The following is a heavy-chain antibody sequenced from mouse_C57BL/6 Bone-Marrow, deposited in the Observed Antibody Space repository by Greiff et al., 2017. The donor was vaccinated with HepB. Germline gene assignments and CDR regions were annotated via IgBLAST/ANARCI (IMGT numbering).Heavy chain of an antibody. CDR2: IYPGDGDT. CDR3: ARATTVVSNDFDY. D-gene: IGHD1-1*01. V-gene: IGHV1-80*01. Sequence: VQLQQSGAELVKPGASVKISCKASGYAFSSYWMNWVKQRPGKGLEWIGQIYPGDGDTNYNGKFKGKATLTADKSSSTAYMQLSSLTSEDSAVYFCARATTVVSNDFDYWGQGTTLTVSS. CDR1: GYAFSSYW. J-gene: IGHJ2*01.